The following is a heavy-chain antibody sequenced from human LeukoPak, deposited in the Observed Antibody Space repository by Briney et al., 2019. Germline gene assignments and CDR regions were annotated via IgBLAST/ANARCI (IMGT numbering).Heavy chain of an antibody. V-gene: IGHV4-34*01. CDR3: ARGSPYYYGSGSYYRFDY. CDR1: GGSFSGYY. D-gene: IGHD3-10*01. J-gene: IGHJ4*02. CDR2: INHSGST. Sequence: SETLSLTCAVYGGSFSGYYWSWIRQPPGKGLEWIGEINHSGSTNYNPSLKSRVTISVDTSKNQFSQKLSSVTAADTAVYYCARGSPYYYGSGSYYRFDYWGQGTLVTVSS.